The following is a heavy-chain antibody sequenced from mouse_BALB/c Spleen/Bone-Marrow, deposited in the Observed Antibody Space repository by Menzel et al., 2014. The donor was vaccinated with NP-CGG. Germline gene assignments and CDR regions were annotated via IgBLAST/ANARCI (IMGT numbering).Heavy chain of an antibody. CDR1: GYTFTSYW. D-gene: IGHD1-1*01. CDR3: TRSCGSSYEYYFDY. CDR2: IYPSDSYT. J-gene: IGHJ2*01. Sequence: QVQLQQPGAELVRPGASVKLSCKASGYTFTSYWINWVKQRPGQGLEWIGNIYPSDSYTNYNQKFKDKATLTVDKSSSTAYMQLSSPTSEDSAVYYCTRSCGSSYEYYFDYWGQGTTLTVSS. V-gene: IGHV1-69*02.